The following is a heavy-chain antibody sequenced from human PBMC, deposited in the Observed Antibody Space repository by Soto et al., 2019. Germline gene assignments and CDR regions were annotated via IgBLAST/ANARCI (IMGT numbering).Heavy chain of an antibody. V-gene: IGHV3-66*01. CDR3: ARDKTRITIFGVYLPVGYYYYYGMDV. J-gene: IGHJ6*02. D-gene: IGHD3-3*01. CDR1: GFTVTTNY. Sequence: PGGSLRLSCAASGFTVTTNYMSWVRQPPGKGLEWVSVVYSGGSTYYADSVKGRFTVSRDNSKNTLYLQMNSLRAEDTAVYYCARDKTRITIFGVYLPVGYYYYYGMDVWGQGTTVTVSS. CDR2: VYSGGST.